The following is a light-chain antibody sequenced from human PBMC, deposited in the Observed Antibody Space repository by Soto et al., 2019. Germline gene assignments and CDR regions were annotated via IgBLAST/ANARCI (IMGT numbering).Light chain of an antibody. Sequence: EIVLTQSPGTLSLSPRERATLSCRASQSVNDNYLAWYQHKPGQAPRLLIYGASSSAPGIPDRFSGSGSGTDFTLTISRLEPEDFAIYYCQQYAASPRTFGQGTQVEVK. V-gene: IGKV3-20*01. CDR2: GAS. CDR1: QSVNDNY. CDR3: QQYAASPRT. J-gene: IGKJ1*01.